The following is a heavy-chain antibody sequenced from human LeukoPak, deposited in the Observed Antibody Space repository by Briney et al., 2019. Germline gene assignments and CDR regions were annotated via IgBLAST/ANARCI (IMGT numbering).Heavy chain of an antibody. D-gene: IGHD6-6*01. V-gene: IGHV4-59*01. CDR1: GGSISSYY. Sequence: SETLSLTCTVSGGSISSYYWSWIRQPPGKGLEWIGYIYYSGSTNYNPSLKSRVTTSVDTSKNQFSLELSSVTAADTAVYYCASSYSSSSDFDYWGQGTLVTVSS. CDR2: IYYSGST. J-gene: IGHJ4*02. CDR3: ASSYSSSSDFDY.